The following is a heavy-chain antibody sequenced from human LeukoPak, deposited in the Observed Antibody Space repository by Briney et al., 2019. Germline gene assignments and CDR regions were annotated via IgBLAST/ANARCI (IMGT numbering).Heavy chain of an antibody. CDR1: GFTLGKKY. D-gene: IGHD1-26*01. CDR2: MYSRGSS. V-gene: IGHV3-66*02. Sequence: GALRLSRTVSGFTLGKKYMRWGRPAPGEGVGWGALMYSRGSSHYADSVRGRFTISRDSSKNTVYLQMNSLTAEDTAVYYCARGQIVGVQGDFWGQGTLVTVSS. J-gene: IGHJ4*02. CDR3: ARGQIVGVQGDF.